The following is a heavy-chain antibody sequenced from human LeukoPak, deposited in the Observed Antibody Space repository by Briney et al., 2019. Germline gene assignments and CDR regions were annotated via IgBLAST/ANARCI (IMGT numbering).Heavy chain of an antibody. CDR1: GFTFSTYW. CDR3: ASWVTVTQGDY. J-gene: IGHJ4*02. D-gene: IGHD4-17*01. V-gene: IGHV3-74*01. Sequence: PGGSLRLSCAASGFTFSTYWMHWVRQAPGKGLVWVSRINGDGSDTSYADSVKGRFTISRDNAKNTLYLQMNSLRAEDTAVYYCASWVTVTQGDYWGQGTLVTVSS. CDR2: INGDGSDT.